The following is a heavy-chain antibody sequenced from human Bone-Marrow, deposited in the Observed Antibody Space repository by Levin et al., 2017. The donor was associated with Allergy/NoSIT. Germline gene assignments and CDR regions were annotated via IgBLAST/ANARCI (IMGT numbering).Heavy chain of an antibody. V-gene: IGHV4-39*07. D-gene: IGHD6-6*01. Sequence: PSETLSLTCTVSGDSISSNVYYWGWIRQPPGKGLEWIGTIFYSGTTYYNPSLKSRVTISVDMSKNQFSLKLSSVTAADTAVYYCARTRAARGYFDYWGQGSLVTVSS. J-gene: IGHJ4*02. CDR2: IFYSGTT. CDR1: GDSISSNVYY. CDR3: ARTRAARGYFDY.